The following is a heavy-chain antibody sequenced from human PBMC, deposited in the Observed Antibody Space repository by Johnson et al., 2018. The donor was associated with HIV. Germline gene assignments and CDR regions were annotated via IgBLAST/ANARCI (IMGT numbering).Heavy chain of an antibody. CDR2: IGTAGDT. CDR1: VFTFSSYD. CDR3: VRGGLGYQNFHDPFDV. D-gene: IGHD3-16*02. V-gene: IGHV3-13*01. Sequence: VQLVESGGGLIQPGGSLRLSCAASVFTFSSYDMHWVRQATGKGLEWVSAIGTAGDTYYPGSVKGRFTISRDNAKNSLYLQMDSLRPEDTALYYCVRGGLGYQNFHDPFDVWGQGTVVTVSS. J-gene: IGHJ3*01.